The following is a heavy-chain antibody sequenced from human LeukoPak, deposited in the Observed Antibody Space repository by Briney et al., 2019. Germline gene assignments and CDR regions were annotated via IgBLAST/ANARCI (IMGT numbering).Heavy chain of an antibody. V-gene: IGHV3-23*01. CDR3: AKDKYQGSYLDY. D-gene: IGHD3-10*01. CDR1: GFTFSSYA. CDR2: ISGSGGST. J-gene: IGHJ4*02. Sequence: GGSLRLSCAASGFTFSSYAMSWVRQAPGKGLEWVSAISGSGGSTYYADSVKGRFTISRDNSKNTLYLQMSSLRAEDTAVYYCAKDKYQGSYLDYWGQGTLVTVSS.